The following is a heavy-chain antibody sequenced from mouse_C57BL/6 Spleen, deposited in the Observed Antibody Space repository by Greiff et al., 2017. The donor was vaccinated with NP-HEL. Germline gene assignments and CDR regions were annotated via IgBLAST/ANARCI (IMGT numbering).Heavy chain of an antibody. V-gene: IGHV1-52*01. CDR3: ARDYGSSHDY. CDR2: IDPSDSET. J-gene: IGHJ2*01. Sequence: QVQLQQPGAELVRPGSSVKLSCKASGYTFTSYWMHWVKQRPIQGLEWIGNIDPSDSETHYNQKFKDKATLTVDKSSSTAYMQLSSLTSEDSAVYYCARDYGSSHDYWGQGTTLTVSS. D-gene: IGHD1-1*01. CDR1: GYTFTSYW.